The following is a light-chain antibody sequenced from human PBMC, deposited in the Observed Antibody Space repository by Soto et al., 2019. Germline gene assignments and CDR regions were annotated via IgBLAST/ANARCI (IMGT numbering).Light chain of an antibody. CDR2: AAS. J-gene: IGKJ1*01. CDR3: QQYNTYMT. Sequence: DIQMTQSPSTLSASVGDRFTITFRASQDISSYLAWYQQRPGKAPKLLIYAASTLERGVPSRFSGSGSGTEFTLTISSLRPDDFATYYCQQYNTYMTFGHGTKVDI. V-gene: IGKV1-5*01. CDR1: QDISSY.